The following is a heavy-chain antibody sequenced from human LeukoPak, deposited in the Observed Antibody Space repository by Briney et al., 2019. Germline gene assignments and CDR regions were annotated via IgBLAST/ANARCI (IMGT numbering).Heavy chain of an antibody. CDR2: ISYDGSNK. D-gene: IGHD2-2*01. CDR1: GFTFSSYG. V-gene: IGHV3-30*18. J-gene: IGHJ4*02. CDR3: AKLGVVPADFDY. Sequence: GGSLRLSCAASGFTFSSYGMHWVRQAPGKGLEWVAVISYDGSNKYYADSVKGRFTISRDNSKNTLYLQMNSLRAEGTAVYYCAKLGVVPADFDYWGQGTLVTVSS.